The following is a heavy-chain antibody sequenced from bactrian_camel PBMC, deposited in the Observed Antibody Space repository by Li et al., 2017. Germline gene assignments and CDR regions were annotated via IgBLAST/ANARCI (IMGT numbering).Heavy chain of an antibody. V-gene: IGHV3S53*01. CDR2: IDSDGIA. CDR3: AARGPYCYTKLSVADFTY. CDR1: GSIYGDAC. J-gene: IGHJ6*01. D-gene: IGHD2*01. Sequence: HVQLVESGGGSVQAGGSLRLSCGASGSIYGDACVGWLRQAPGKEREGVAAIDSDGIASYADSVKGRFTVSRDNANNTVNLMMNSLKPEDTAMYYCAARGPYCYTKLSVADFTYWGQGTQVTVS.